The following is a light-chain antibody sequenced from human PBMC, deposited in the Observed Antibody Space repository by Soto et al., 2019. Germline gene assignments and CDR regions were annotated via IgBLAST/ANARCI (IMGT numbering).Light chain of an antibody. CDR2: SNN. Sequence: QYVLTQPPSASGTPGQRVTISCSGSSSNIGSNTVNWYQQLPGTAPKLLIYSNNQRPSGVPDRFSGSKSGTSASLAISGLQSEDEADYYCAAWDDSLNGPLFGTGTKLTVL. J-gene: IGLJ1*01. CDR1: SSNIGSNT. CDR3: AAWDDSLNGPL. V-gene: IGLV1-44*01.